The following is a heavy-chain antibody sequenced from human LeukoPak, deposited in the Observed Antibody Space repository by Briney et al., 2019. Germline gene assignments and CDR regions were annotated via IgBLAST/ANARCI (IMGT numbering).Heavy chain of an antibody. CDR1: GFSFTANW. J-gene: IGHJ4*02. CDR3: AQEGN. Sequence: GGSLRLSCVASGFSFTANWMSWVRQAPGKGPEWVASIKEDGSEKYYGDSVSGRFTISRDNAKNSLYLQMNSLRVEDTAVYYCAQEGNWGQGTLVTVSS. V-gene: IGHV3-7*01. CDR2: IKEDGSEK.